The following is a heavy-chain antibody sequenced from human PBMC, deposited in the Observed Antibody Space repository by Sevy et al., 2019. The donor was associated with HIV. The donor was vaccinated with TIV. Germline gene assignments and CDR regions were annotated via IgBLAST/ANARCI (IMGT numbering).Heavy chain of an antibody. V-gene: IGHV3-23*01. D-gene: IGHD3-22*01. Sequence: GGSLRLSCAVSGFSFDSYGMTWVRQAPGKGLEWVSGISGSGTRTYYADSVKGRFSISRDNSKNRLYLQMNSLRSEDKARYCCGKGGGGHYDPDEIGYYFYYYNMDVWGKGTTVTVSS. CDR1: GFSFDSYG. CDR3: GKGGGGHYDPDEIGYYFYYYNMDV. CDR2: ISGSGTRT. J-gene: IGHJ6*03.